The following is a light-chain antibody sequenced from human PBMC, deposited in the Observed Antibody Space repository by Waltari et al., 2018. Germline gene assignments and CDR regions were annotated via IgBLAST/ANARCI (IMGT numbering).Light chain of an antibody. CDR1: NIESKS. CDR3: QVWDANTDPGV. Sequence: SYVLTQPPSVSVAPGKTASITCGGNNIESKSGHWYKQKPGQAPILVISYDSDRPSGIPERFSGSNSGNTATLTISRVEAGDEADYYCQVWDANTDPGVFGTGTEVTVL. V-gene: IGLV3-21*04. J-gene: IGLJ1*01. CDR2: YDS.